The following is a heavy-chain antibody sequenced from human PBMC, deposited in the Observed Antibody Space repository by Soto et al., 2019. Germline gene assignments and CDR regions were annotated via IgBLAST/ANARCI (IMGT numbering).Heavy chain of an antibody. CDR3: ARRGSGSYHDY. V-gene: IGHV4-59*08. CDR1: GGSISSYY. J-gene: IGHJ4*02. D-gene: IGHD3-10*01. Sequence: ETLSLTCTVSGGSISSYYWSWIRQPPGEGLEWIGYIYYSGSTNYNPSLKSRVTISVDTSKNQFSLKLSSVTAADTAVYYCARRGSGSYHDYWGQGTLVTVSS. CDR2: IYYSGST.